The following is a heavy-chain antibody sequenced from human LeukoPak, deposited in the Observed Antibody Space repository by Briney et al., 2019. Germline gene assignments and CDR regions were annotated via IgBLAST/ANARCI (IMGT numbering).Heavy chain of an antibody. CDR1: GGSISNYH. J-gene: IGHJ4*02. CDR3: ARDPNYGGSVYYLDY. V-gene: IGHV4-59*01. D-gene: IGHD4-23*01. Sequence: SETLSLTCTVSGGSISNYHWSWIRQPPGKGLEWIGYIYSSGSTNYPPSLKSRVTMSVDTSKKQFSLKLTSVTAADTAVYYCARDPNYGGSVYYLDYWGQGTLVTVSS. CDR2: IYSSGST.